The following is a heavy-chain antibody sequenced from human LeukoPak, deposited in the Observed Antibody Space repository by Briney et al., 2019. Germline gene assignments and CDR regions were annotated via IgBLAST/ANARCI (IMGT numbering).Heavy chain of an antibody. Sequence: ASVKVSCKASGYTFTSYGISWVRQAPGQGLEWMGWISAYNGNTNYAQKLQGRVTMTTDTSTSTAYMELRSLRSDDTAVYYCARAPIYCGGDCYPYYFDYWGQGTLVTVSS. CDR2: ISAYNGNT. J-gene: IGHJ4*02. V-gene: IGHV1-18*01. D-gene: IGHD2-21*02. CDR3: ARAPIYCGGDCYPYYFDY. CDR1: GYTFTSYG.